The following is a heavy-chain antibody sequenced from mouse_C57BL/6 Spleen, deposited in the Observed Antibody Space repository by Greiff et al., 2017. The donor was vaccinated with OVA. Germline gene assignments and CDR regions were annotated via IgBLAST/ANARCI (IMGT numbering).Heavy chain of an antibody. CDR2: IYPRSGNT. V-gene: IGHV1-81*01. D-gene: IGHD2-4*01. CDR1: GYTFTSYG. Sequence: QVHVKQSGAELARPGASVKLSCKASGYTFTSYGISWVKQRTGQGLEWIGEIYPRSGNTYYNEKFKGKATLTADKSSSTAYMELRSLTSEDSAVYFCARGSTMINPWDVDYWGQGTTLTVSS. CDR3: ARGSTMINPWDVDY. J-gene: IGHJ2*01.